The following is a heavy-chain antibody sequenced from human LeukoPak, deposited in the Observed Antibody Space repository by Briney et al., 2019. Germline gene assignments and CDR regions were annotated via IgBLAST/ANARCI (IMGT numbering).Heavy chain of an antibody. J-gene: IGHJ4*02. D-gene: IGHD5-18*01. V-gene: IGHV3-74*01. CDR3: VRDRGYSYGSTYLDY. CDR1: GFTFSDYR. CDR2: IGGGGSAT. Sequence: GGSLRLSCAASGFTFSDYRMHWVRQPPGKGLVWVSVIGGGGSATDYADSVKGRFTISRDDAKNTLYLQMSSLSAEDTAVYYCVRDRGYSYGSTYLDYWGRGTLVTVSS.